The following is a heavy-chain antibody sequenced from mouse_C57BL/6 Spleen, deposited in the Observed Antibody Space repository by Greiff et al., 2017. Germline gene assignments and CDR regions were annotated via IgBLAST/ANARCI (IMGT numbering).Heavy chain of an antibody. CDR1: GYTFTDYY. V-gene: IGHV1-26*01. D-gene: IGHD1-1*01. CDR2: INPNNGGT. CDR3: ARTLYYYGSDYYAMDY. J-gene: IGHJ4*01. Sequence: VQLQQSGPELVKPGASVKISCKASGYTFTDYYMNWVKQSHGKSLEWIGDINPNNGGTSYNQKFKGKATLTVDKSSSTAYMELRSLTSEDSAVYYCARTLYYYGSDYYAMDYWGQGTSVTVSS.